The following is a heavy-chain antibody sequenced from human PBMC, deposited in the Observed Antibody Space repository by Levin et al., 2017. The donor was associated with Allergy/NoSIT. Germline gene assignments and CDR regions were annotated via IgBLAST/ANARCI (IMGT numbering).Heavy chain of an antibody. D-gene: IGHD4-23*01. CDR2: MNPNNGDT. V-gene: IGHV1-8*01. CDR3: ARHTVGVNEGNWFDP. CDR1: GYTFTSYD. Sequence: ASVKVSCKASGYTFTSYDINWVRQATGQGLEWMGWMNPNNGDTGYAQKFQGRVTMTRNTSISTAYMELSSLRSEDTAVYYCARHTVGVNEGNWFDPWGQGTLVTVSS. J-gene: IGHJ5*02.